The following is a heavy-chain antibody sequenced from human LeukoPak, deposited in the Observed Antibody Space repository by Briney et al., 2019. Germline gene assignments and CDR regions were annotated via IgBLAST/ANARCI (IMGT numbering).Heavy chain of an antibody. J-gene: IGHJ4*02. V-gene: IGHV3-74*01. D-gene: IGHD6-13*01. Sequence: WMXWXRXXPXXXXVXVSLIQGDGINTNYVDSVKGRFSISRDNAKNTVYLQMNSLRAEDTGIYYCARGTSAGGPISPFDFWGQGTVVTVSS. CDR3: ARGTSAGGPISPFDF. CDR2: IQGDGINT. CDR1: W.